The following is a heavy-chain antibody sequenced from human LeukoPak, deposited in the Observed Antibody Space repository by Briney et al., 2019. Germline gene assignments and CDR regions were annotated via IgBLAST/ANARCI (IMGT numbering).Heavy chain of an antibody. CDR1: GGSISSYY. CDR2: IYTSGST. Sequence: KTSETLSLTCTVSGGSISSYYWSWIRQPAGKGLEWIGRIYTSGSTNYNPSLKSRVTMSVDTSKNQFSLKLSSVTAADTAVYYCARLRFTGDYDFWSGPDYFDYWGQGTLVTVSS. D-gene: IGHD3-3*01. CDR3: ARLRFTGDYDFWSGPDYFDY. V-gene: IGHV4-4*07. J-gene: IGHJ4*02.